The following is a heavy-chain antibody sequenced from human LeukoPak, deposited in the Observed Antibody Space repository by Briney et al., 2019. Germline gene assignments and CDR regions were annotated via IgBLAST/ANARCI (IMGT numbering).Heavy chain of an antibody. D-gene: IGHD2-21*02. V-gene: IGHV3-21*01. Sequence: GGSLRLSCAASGFTFSTYSMNWVRQAPGKGLEWVSSISSSSSYIYYADSVKGRFTISRDNSKNTLYLRMNSLRAEDTAVYYCARVPEHIVVVTAILGPDYWGQGTLVTVSS. J-gene: IGHJ4*02. CDR3: ARVPEHIVVVTAILGPDY. CDR2: ISSSSSYI. CDR1: GFTFSTYS.